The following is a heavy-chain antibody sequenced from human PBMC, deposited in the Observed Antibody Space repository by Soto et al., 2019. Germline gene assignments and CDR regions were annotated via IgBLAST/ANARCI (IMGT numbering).Heavy chain of an antibody. CDR3: AKNPAVLLWFGDPTLFDP. J-gene: IGHJ5*02. Sequence: SETLSLTCAVYGGSFSGYYWSWIRQPPGKGLQWLGEIKHSGSTNYNPSLKSRVTISVDTSKNTLYLQMNSLRAEDTAVYYCAKNPAVLLWFGDPTLFDPWGQGTLVTVSS. V-gene: IGHV4-34*01. CDR1: GGSFSGYY. CDR2: IKHSGST. D-gene: IGHD3-10*01.